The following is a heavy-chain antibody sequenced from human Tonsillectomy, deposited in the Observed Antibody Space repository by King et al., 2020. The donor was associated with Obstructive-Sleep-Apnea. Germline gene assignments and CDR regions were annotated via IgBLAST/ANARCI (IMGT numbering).Heavy chain of an antibody. Sequence: VQLVESGGGLVQPGGSLRLSCAASGFSFSTYAMNWVRQAPGKGLEWVSYITGSSNSISYADSVKGRFTISRDNAKNSLYLQMNSLRAEDTAIYYCVRDYSGWFVDAFDFWGQGKMVTVSS. CDR3: VRDYSGWFVDAFDF. CDR2: ITGSSNSI. D-gene: IGHD5-12*01. V-gene: IGHV3-48*01. J-gene: IGHJ3*01. CDR1: GFSFSTYA.